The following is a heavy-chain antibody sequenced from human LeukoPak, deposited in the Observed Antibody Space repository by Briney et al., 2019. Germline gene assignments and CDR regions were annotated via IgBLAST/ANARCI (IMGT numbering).Heavy chain of an antibody. V-gene: IGHV4-59*01. CDR3: ARVVRAYYGSGAYTYWFDP. CDR2: IYYSGST. J-gene: IGHJ5*02. CDR1: GGSISSYY. D-gene: IGHD3-10*01. Sequence: PSETLSLTCTVSGGSISSYYWSWIRQPPGKGLEWIGYIYYSGSTNYNPSLKSRVTISVDTSKNQFSLKLSSVTAADTAVYYCARVVRAYYGSGAYTYWFDPWGQGTLVTVSS.